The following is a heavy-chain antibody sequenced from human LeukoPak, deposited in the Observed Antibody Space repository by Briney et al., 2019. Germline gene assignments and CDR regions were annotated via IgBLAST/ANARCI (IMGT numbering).Heavy chain of an antibody. Sequence: SETLSLTCAVSGGSISSSNWWSWVRQPPGKGLEWIREIYHSGSTNYNPSLKSRVTISVDKSKNQFSLKLSSVTAADTAVYYCASLYGSGSYDAFDIWGQGTMVTVSS. J-gene: IGHJ3*02. CDR2: IYHSGST. CDR3: ASLYGSGSYDAFDI. CDR1: GGSISSSNW. D-gene: IGHD3-10*01. V-gene: IGHV4-4*02.